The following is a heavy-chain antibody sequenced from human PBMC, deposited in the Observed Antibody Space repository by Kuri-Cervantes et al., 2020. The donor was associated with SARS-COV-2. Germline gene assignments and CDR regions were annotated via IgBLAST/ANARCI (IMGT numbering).Heavy chain of an antibody. J-gene: IGHJ4*02. V-gene: IGHV3-23*01. CDR3: TTNADLTSGMDV. Sequence: GGSLRLSCAASGFTFSSYAMSWVRQAPGKGLEWVSAISGSGGSTYYADSVKGRFTISRDNSKNTLYLQMNSLKTEDTAVYYCTTNADLTSGMDVWGQGTLVTVSS. CDR2: ISGSGGST. D-gene: IGHD1-1*01. CDR1: GFTFSSYA.